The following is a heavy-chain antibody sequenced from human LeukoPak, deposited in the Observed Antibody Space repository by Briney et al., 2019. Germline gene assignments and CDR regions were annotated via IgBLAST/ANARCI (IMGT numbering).Heavy chain of an antibody. CDR1: GGSFSGYY. J-gene: IGHJ6*03. Sequence: SETLSLTCAVYGGSFSGYYWSWIRQPPGKGLEWIGEINHSGSTNYNPSLKSRVTIPLDTSKNQFSLKLSSVTAADTAVYYCARGKPSYGSGTFYRPLEPDYLDVWGKGTTVIISS. CDR2: INHSGST. CDR3: ARGKPSYGSGTFYRPLEPDYLDV. V-gene: IGHV4-34*01. D-gene: IGHD3-10*01.